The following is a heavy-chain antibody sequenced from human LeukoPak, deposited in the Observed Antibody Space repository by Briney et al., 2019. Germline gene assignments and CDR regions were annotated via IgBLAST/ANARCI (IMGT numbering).Heavy chain of an antibody. J-gene: IGHJ4*02. Sequence: GGSLRLSCAASGFTVSSNYMSWVRQAPGKGLEWVSGISWNSNSIAYADSVKGRFTISRDNAKNSLYLHMNSLRAEDMALYYCAKDMSYGGYSGYDYWGQGTLVTVSS. CDR2: ISWNSNSI. D-gene: IGHD5-12*01. CDR1: GFTVSSNY. CDR3: AKDMSYGGYSGYDY. V-gene: IGHV3-9*03.